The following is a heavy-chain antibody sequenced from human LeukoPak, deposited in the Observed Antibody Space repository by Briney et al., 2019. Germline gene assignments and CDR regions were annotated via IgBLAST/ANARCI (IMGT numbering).Heavy chain of an antibody. CDR3: ARGARGSGTASDY. Sequence: PGGSLRLSCAASGFTVSSNYMGWVRQAPGKGLEWVSVIYSGGSTYYADSVKGRFTISRDNSKNTLHLQMNSLRAEDTAVYYCARGARGSGTASDYWGQGTLVTVSS. V-gene: IGHV3-66*01. CDR2: IYSGGST. D-gene: IGHD3-10*01. CDR1: GFTVSSNY. J-gene: IGHJ4*02.